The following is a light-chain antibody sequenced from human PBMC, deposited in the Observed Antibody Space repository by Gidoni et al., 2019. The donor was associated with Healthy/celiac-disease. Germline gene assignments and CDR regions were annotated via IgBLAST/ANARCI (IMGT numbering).Light chain of an antibody. J-gene: IGKJ1*01. CDR3: QQYNSYRT. Sequence: DIQMTQSPPTLSASVGDRVTITCRASQSISSWLAWYQQKPGKAPKLLIYKASSVESGVPSRFSGRGSGTEFTLTISSLQPDDFATYYCQQYNSYRTFXQXTKVEIK. CDR1: QSISSW. CDR2: KAS. V-gene: IGKV1-5*03.